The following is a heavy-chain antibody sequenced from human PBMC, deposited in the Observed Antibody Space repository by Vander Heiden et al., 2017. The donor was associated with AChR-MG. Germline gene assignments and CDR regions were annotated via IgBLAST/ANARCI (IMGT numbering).Heavy chain of an antibody. V-gene: IGHV6-1*01. D-gene: IGHD2-2*02. J-gene: IGHJ5*02. Sequence: QVQLQQSGPGLVKPSQTLSLTCAISGDSVSSTSSAWNWIRQSPSRGLEWLGRTYYRSKWYNDYAVSVKSRITINPDTSKNQFSLQLNSVTPEDTAVYYCARGSFCSSTSCYTRWFDPWGQGTLVTVSS. CDR1: GDSVSSTSSA. CDR3: ARGSFCSSTSCYTRWFDP. CDR2: TYYRSKWYN.